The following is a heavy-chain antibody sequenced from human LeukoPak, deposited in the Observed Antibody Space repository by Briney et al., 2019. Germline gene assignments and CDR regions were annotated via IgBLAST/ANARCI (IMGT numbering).Heavy chain of an antibody. CDR1: GFTFSSYA. D-gene: IGHD5-18*01. Sequence: GGSLRLSCAASGFTFSSYAMSWVRQAPGKGLEWVSAISGSGGSTYYADSVKGRFTISRDNSKNTLYLQMNSLRAEDTAVYYCANTARGYSYGYGSTFDYWGQGTLVTVSS. CDR3: ANTARGYSYGYGSTFDY. V-gene: IGHV3-23*01. CDR2: ISGSGGST. J-gene: IGHJ4*02.